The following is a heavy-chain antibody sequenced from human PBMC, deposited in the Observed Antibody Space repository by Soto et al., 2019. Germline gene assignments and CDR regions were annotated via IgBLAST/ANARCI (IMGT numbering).Heavy chain of an antibody. CDR2: IYYSGST. CDR3: ASFNLGYCSGGTCYY. Sequence: SETLSLTCTVSGGSISSSSYYWGWIRQPPGKGLEWIGSIYYSGSTYYNPSLKSRVTISVDGSKNHFSLELSSVTAADTAVYYCASFNLGYCSGGTCYYWGQGTLVT. D-gene: IGHD2-15*01. CDR1: GGSISSSSYY. V-gene: IGHV4-39*02. J-gene: IGHJ4*02.